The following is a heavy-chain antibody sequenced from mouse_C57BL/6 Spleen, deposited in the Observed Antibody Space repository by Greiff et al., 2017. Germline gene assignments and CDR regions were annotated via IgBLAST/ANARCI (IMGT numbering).Heavy chain of an antibody. Sequence: VHLQQSGAELVRPGASVTLSCKASGYTFTDYEMHWVKQTPVHGLEWIGAIDPETGGTAYNQKFKGKAILTADKSSSTAYMELRSLTSEDSAVYYCTTLITTVVATRYFDVWGTGTTVTVSS. D-gene: IGHD1-1*01. CDR1: GYTFTDYE. CDR2: IDPETGGT. CDR3: TTLITTVVATRYFDV. J-gene: IGHJ1*03. V-gene: IGHV1-15*01.